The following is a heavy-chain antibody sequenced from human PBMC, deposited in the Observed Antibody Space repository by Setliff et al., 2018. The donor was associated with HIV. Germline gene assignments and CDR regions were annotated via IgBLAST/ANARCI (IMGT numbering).Heavy chain of an antibody. CDR1: GFTFSTFW. CDR3: VRDPIEGYPDYFDY. Sequence: GGSLRLSCAASGFTFSTFWMGWVRQAPGKGLEWVAVMSTGGDIKIYADSVKGRFTISRDNSKNTLFLQMNSLRPEDTATYYCVRDPIEGYPDYFDYWGQGTLVTVSS. D-gene: IGHD1-26*01. CDR2: MSTGGDIK. J-gene: IGHJ4*02. V-gene: IGHV3-30*03.